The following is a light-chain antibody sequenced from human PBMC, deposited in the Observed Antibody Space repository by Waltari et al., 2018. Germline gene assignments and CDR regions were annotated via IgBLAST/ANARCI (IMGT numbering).Light chain of an antibody. V-gene: IGLV2-8*01. CDR1: SSDVGAWHY. CDR2: EVD. Sequence: QSALTQPPSASGSPGQSVTISCTGTSSDVGAWHYVSWYQQHPGKAPKLMISEVDKRPSGVPASFSGSKSDNAASLTVSGLQPEDEADYYCSSYAGSNNVVFGGGTKLTVL. J-gene: IGLJ2*01. CDR3: SSYAGSNNVV.